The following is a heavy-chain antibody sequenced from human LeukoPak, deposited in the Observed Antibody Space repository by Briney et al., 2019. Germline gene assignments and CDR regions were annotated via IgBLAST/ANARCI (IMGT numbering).Heavy chain of an antibody. D-gene: IGHD5-18*01. CDR2: VSAAGTNK. Sequence: SGGSLRLSCAASGFTFSNYAMHWVRQAPGKGLEWVAVVSAAGTNKYYVDSVKGRFTISRDNSRNTVYLQMNGLRVEDTAVYYCARANTAMVSWGQGTLVTVSS. J-gene: IGHJ4*02. CDR3: ARANTAMVS. V-gene: IGHV3-30*04. CDR1: GFTFSNYA.